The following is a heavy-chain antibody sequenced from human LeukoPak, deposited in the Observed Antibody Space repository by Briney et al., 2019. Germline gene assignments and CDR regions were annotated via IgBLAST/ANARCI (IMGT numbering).Heavy chain of an antibody. V-gene: IGHV4-34*01. D-gene: IGHD6-19*01. CDR2: INQRQST. CDR3: ARSGYSGGWYDVWGTRSGVFY. J-gene: IGHJ4*02. CDR1: GGSFSGYY. Sequence: SETLPLTFAVHGGSFSGYYWTWIPQPPGKGQEWIGEINQRQSTNYKPSLNSRLTLSLEQSKNQFSLTLSSLTAADTAVYSCARSGYSGGWYDVWGTRSGVFYWGQGTLVTVSS.